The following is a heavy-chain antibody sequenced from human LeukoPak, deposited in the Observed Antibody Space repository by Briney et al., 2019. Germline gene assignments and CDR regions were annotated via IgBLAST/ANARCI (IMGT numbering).Heavy chain of an antibody. J-gene: IGHJ4*02. CDR1: GFAFSRFA. CDR2: ISGNGHQT. V-gene: IGHV3-23*01. CDR3: AKDANYYDSSGFFIPFDS. D-gene: IGHD3-22*01. Sequence: GGSLRLSCSASGFAFSRFAMTWVRHLPGKGLDWVSTISGNGHQTYYGDSVKGRFSVSRDNSKNILYLQMDSLRADDSALYYCAKDANYYDSSGFFIPFDSWAQGTLVTVSS.